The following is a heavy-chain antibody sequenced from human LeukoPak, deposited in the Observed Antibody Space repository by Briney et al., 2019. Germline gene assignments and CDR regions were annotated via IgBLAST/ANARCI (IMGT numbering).Heavy chain of an antibody. Sequence: SETLSLTCAVYGGSFSGYYWSWIRQPPGKGLEWIGEINHSGSTNYNPSLKSRVTISVDTSKNQFSLKLSSVTAADTAVYYCARRQRWLHHYFDYWGQGTLVTVSS. CDR2: INHSGST. CDR1: GGSFSGYY. CDR3: ARRQRWLHHYFDY. D-gene: IGHD5-24*01. V-gene: IGHV4-34*01. J-gene: IGHJ4*02.